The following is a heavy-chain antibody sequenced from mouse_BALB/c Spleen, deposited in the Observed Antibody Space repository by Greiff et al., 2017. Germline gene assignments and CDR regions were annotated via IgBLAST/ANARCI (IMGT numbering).Heavy chain of an antibody. CDR2: IYPGDGDT. CDR1: GYAFSSSW. CDR3: ARSKYGNYGGAMDY. Sequence: VQLQESGPELVKPGASVKISCKASGYAFSSSWMNWVKQRPGQGLEWIGRIYPGDGDTNYNGKFKGKATLTADKSSSTAYMQLSSLTSVDSAVYFCARSKYGNYGGAMDYWGQGTSVTVSS. V-gene: IGHV1-82*01. J-gene: IGHJ4*01. D-gene: IGHD2-10*02.